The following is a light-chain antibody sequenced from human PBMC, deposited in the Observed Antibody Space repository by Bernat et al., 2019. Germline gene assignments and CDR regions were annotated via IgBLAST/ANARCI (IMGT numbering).Light chain of an antibody. J-gene: IGLJ3*02. Sequence: SYVLTQPPSVSVAPGKTAGISCGGNNIGDKGVNWYQEKPGQAPLLIVYDDKDRPSGIPERFSGSKSGNMATLTISRVEAGDEADFYCQVWDTSRGIWEFGGGTRLTVL. CDR2: DDK. CDR1: NIGDKG. CDR3: QVWDTSRGIWE. V-gene: IGLV3-21*03.